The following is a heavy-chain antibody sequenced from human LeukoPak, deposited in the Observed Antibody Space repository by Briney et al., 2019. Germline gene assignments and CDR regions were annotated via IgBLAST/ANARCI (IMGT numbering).Heavy chain of an antibody. D-gene: IGHD5-12*01. V-gene: IGHV1-2*02. CDR1: GYTFTTYY. Sequence: ASVKVSCKASGYTFTTYYIHWVRQAPGQGLEWMGWINPNSGGTNYAQKFQGRVTMTRDTSISTVYMELSRLTSDDTAVYYCARRSSGYSGYDYAYWGQGTLVTVSS. CDR3: ARRSSGYSGYDYAY. J-gene: IGHJ4*02. CDR2: INPNSGGT.